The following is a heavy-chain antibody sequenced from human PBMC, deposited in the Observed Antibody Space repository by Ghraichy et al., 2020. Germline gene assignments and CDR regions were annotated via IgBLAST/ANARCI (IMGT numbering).Heavy chain of an antibody. D-gene: IGHD3-9*01. Sequence: SETLSLTCTVSGGSIRSSNYYWGWIRQSPGKGLEWIGSIHHSASTYYNPSLTSRVTIPPDTSRDQYSLRLSSVTAADTAVYCCAGSLTIIRYFAVWSRGTLVPGSP. CDR1: GGSIRSSNYY. CDR2: IHHSAST. V-gene: IGHV4-39*01. J-gene: IGHJ2*01. CDR3: AGSLTIIRYFAV.